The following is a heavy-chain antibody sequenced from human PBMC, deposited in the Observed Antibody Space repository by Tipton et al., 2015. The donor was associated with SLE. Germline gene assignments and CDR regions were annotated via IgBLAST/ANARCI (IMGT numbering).Heavy chain of an antibody. J-gene: IGHJ3*02. CDR2: ISSSSSYI. Sequence: SLRLSCAASGFTFSSYSMNWVRQAPGKGLEWVSSISSSSSYIDYADSVKGRFTISRDNAKNSLYLQMHSLRAEDTAVYYCARGLGISRSWYGADAFDIWGQGTRVTVSS. CDR1: GFTFSSYS. D-gene: IGHD6-13*01. CDR3: ARGLGISRSWYGADAFDI. V-gene: IGHV3-21*01.